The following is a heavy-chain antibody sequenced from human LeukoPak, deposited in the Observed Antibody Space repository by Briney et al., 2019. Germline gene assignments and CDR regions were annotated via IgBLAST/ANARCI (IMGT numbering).Heavy chain of an antibody. CDR3: ARGHFDWLFTAFDY. J-gene: IGHJ4*02. D-gene: IGHD3-9*01. CDR1: GYTFTSYG. CDR2: ISAYDGNT. Sequence: GASVKVSCKASGYTFTSYGISRVRQAPGQGLECMGWISAYDGNTNYAQKLQGRVTMTTETSTSTAYMELRSLRSDDTAVYYCARGHFDWLFTAFDYWGQGTLVSVSS. V-gene: IGHV1-18*01.